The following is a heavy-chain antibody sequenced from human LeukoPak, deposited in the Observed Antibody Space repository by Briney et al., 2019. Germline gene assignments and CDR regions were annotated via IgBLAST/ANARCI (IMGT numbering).Heavy chain of an antibody. Sequence: GESLKISCQGSGYSFTSYWIGWVRQMPGKGLEWMGTIYPGDSDTRYSPSFQGQVTISVDKSISTAYLQWSSLKASDTAMYYCAKRYSAYDYFDYWGQGTLVTVSS. D-gene: IGHD5-12*01. CDR1: GYSFTSYW. CDR2: IYPGDSDT. J-gene: IGHJ4*02. V-gene: IGHV5-51*01. CDR3: AKRYSAYDYFDY.